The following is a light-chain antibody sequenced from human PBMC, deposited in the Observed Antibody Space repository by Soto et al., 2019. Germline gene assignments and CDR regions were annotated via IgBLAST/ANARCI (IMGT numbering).Light chain of an antibody. CDR2: TTS. J-gene: IGKJ4*01. CDR1: QSINSF. Sequence: DVQMTQSPSSLSASVGDRVTITCRAGQSINSFLNWYQQKPGKAPKLLIHTTSSLQSGVPSRFSGSGSGTDFTLTISSLQPEDLETYYCQQSDSTPQTFGGGTKVDIK. CDR3: QQSDSTPQT. V-gene: IGKV1-39*01.